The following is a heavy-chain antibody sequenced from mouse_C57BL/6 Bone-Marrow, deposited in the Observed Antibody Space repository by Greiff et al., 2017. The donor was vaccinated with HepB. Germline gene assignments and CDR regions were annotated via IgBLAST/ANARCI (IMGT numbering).Heavy chain of an antibody. Sequence: VQLQQSGPELVKPGASVKISCKASGYAFSSSWMNWVKQRPGKGLEWIGRIYPGDGDTNYNGKFKGKATLTADKSSSTAYMQLSSLTSEDSAVYCCARRGPYYAMDYWGQGTSVTVSS. CDR3: ARRGPYYAMDY. CDR1: GYAFSSSW. CDR2: IYPGDGDT. J-gene: IGHJ4*01. V-gene: IGHV1-82*01.